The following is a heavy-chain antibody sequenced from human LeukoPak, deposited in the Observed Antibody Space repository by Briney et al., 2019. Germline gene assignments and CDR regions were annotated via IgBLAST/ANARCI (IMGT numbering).Heavy chain of an antibody. CDR3: ARDRMFAGYVDY. D-gene: IGHD2-21*01. CDR1: GYTFSNYY. J-gene: IGHJ4*02. CDR2: INPSGGST. V-gene: IGHV1-46*01. Sequence: ASVKVSCKASGYTFSNYYIHWVRQAPGQGLEWMGLINPSGGSTDYAQQFQGRVTMDRDTSTSTVYMELSSLRSEDTAVYHCARDRMFAGYVDYWGQGTLVTVSS.